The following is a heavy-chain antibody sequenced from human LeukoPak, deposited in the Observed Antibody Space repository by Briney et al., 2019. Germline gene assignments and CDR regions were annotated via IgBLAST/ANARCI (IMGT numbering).Heavy chain of an antibody. Sequence: GGSLRLSCAASGFTFNSYWMSWVRQAPGKGLEWVSSIGRSSQYIYYGDSVRGRFTISRDNAKNSLYLDMNSPRAEDTAVYYCARDASNIDFAPYFYYMDVWGKGTTVTVSS. J-gene: IGHJ6*03. CDR2: IGRSSQYI. CDR3: ARDASNIDFAPYFYYMDV. CDR1: GFTFNSYW. V-gene: IGHV3-21*01. D-gene: IGHD3-3*01.